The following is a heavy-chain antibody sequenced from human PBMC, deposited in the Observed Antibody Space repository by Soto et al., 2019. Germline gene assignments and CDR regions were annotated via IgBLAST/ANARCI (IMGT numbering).Heavy chain of an antibody. D-gene: IGHD3-3*01. J-gene: IGHJ6*03. Sequence: ASVKVSCKASGYTFTSYDINWVRQATGQGLEWMGWMNPNSGNTGYAQKFQGRVTMTRNTSISTAYMELSSLRSEDTAVYYCARGHHPYYDFWSGYWGTSYYYYYMDVWGKGTTVTSP. V-gene: IGHV1-8*01. CDR1: GYTFTSYD. CDR3: ARGHHPYYDFWSGYWGTSYYYYYMDV. CDR2: MNPNSGNT.